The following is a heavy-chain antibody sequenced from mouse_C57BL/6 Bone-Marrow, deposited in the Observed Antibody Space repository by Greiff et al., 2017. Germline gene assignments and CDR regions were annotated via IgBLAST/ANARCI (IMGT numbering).Heavy chain of an antibody. J-gene: IGHJ3*01. Sequence: QVQLQQPGAELVRPGTSVKLSCKASGYTFTSYWMHWVKQRPGQGLEWIGVIDPSDSYTNYNQKFKGKATLTVDTSSSTAYMQLSSLTSEDSAVYYGARSLGRAPWFAYWGQGTLVTVSA. V-gene: IGHV1-59*01. CDR2: IDPSDSYT. CDR3: ARSLGRAPWFAY. CDR1: GYTFTSYW. D-gene: IGHD3-3*01.